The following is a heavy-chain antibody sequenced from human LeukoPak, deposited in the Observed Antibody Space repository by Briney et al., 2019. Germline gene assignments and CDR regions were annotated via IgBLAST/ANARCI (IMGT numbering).Heavy chain of an antibody. V-gene: IGHV3-74*01. J-gene: IGHJ6*02. D-gene: IGHD6-6*01. CDR1: GFTFSNYW. Sequence: PGGSLRLSCAGSGFTFSNYWMNWVRQAPGKGQVWVSHVDAHGGSRTYADSVKGRFTISRDNDKKTMYLQMSSLRAEDTAVYYCVRGPSFYYYYYDMDVWGQGTTVTVSS. CDR2: VDAHGGSR. CDR3: VRGPSFYYYYYDMDV.